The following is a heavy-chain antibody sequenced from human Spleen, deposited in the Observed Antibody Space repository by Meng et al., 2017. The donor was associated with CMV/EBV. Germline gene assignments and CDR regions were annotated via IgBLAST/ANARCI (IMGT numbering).Heavy chain of an antibody. CDR2: ISSSSSYI. CDR1: GFTFSSYS. V-gene: IGHV3-21*01. D-gene: IGHD5-12*01. J-gene: IGHJ4*02. Sequence: LSCAGSGFTFSSYSMNWGRQAPGKELEWVSSISSSSSYIYYADSVKGRFTISRDNAKNSLYLQMNSLRAEDTAVYYCAREPGYSGYDFWGQGTLVTVSS. CDR3: AREPGYSGYDF.